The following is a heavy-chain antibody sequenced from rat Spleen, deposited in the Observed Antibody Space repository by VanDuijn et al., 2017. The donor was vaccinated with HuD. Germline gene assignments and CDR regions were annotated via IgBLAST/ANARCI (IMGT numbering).Heavy chain of an antibody. CDR3: TTGVTGSHWFAY. D-gene: IGHD5-1*01. V-gene: IGHV5-31*01. CDR2: ISKTGDST. CDR1: GFTFNNYW. Sequence: EVHLVESGGGLVQPGRSLKLSCVASGFTFNNYWMTWIRQAPGRGLEWVASISKTGDSTFYPDSVKGRFKISRDNARSTLYLQMNSLRSEETATYYCTTGVTGSHWFAYWGQGVMVTVSS. J-gene: IGHJ2*01.